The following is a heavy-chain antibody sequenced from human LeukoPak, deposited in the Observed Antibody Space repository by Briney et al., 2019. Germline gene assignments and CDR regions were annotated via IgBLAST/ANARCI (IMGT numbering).Heavy chain of an antibody. J-gene: IGHJ4*02. CDR2: IKQDGSEQ. Sequence: GGSLRLSCAASGVTFSIYWMSWVCQTPRKGLGCVANIKQDGSEQYYVNSVKGRFIISRDSAETSLSLQMNSLRAEDTAVYYCARDDWNSGTLDYWGQGTLVSVSS. CDR1: GVTFSIYW. V-gene: IGHV3-7*01. CDR3: ARDDWNSGTLDY. D-gene: IGHD1-7*01.